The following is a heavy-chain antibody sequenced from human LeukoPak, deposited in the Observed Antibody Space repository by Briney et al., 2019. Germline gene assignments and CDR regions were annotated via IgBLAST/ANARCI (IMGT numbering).Heavy chain of an antibody. CDR3: AKEGVTGTVFDY. J-gene: IGHJ4*02. CDR1: GFTFDDYA. Sequence: PGRSLRLSCAASGFTFDDYAMHWVRQAPGKGLEWVSGISWNSGSIGYADSVKGRFTISRDNAKNSLYLQMNSLRAEDTALYYCAKEGVTGTVFDYWGQGTPVTVSS. D-gene: IGHD1-20*01. V-gene: IGHV3-9*01. CDR2: ISWNSGSI.